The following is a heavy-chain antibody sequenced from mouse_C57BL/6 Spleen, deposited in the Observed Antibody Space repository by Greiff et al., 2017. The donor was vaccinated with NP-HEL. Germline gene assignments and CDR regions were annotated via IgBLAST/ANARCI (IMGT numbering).Heavy chain of an antibody. D-gene: IGHD1-1*01. CDR2: ISSGSSTI. CDR1: GFTFSDYG. Sequence: EVKVVESGGGLVKPGGSPKLSCAASGFTFSDYGMHWVRQAPEKGLEWVAYISSGSSTIYYADTVKGRFTISRDNAKNTLFLQMTSLRSEDTAMYYCARLYYGSSPYYAMDYWGQGTSVTVSS. J-gene: IGHJ4*01. V-gene: IGHV5-17*01. CDR3: ARLYYGSSPYYAMDY.